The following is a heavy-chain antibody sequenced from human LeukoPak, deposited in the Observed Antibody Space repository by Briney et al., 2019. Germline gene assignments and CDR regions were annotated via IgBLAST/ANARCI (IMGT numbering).Heavy chain of an antibody. CDR3: ARDHYYGSGSPL. Sequence: PSETLSLTCAVYGGPFSGYSWSWIRQPPGKGLEWIGEINHSGSTNYNPSLKSRVTISVDTSKNQFSLKLSSVTAADTAVYYCARDHYYGSGSPLWGQGTLVTVSS. J-gene: IGHJ4*02. CDR1: GGPFSGYS. V-gene: IGHV4-34*01. D-gene: IGHD3-10*01. CDR2: INHSGST.